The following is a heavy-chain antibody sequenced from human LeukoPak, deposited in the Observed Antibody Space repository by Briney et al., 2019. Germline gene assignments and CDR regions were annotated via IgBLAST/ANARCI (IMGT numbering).Heavy chain of an antibody. V-gene: IGHV3-48*03. CDR3: ARDFSSTTVAPDYFDY. Sequence: PGGSLRLSCAASGFTFSSSEMNWVRQAPRKGLEWVSYITRSGSDKHYADSVKGRFTISRDNAKNSLYLQMNSLRAEDTAVYYCARDFSSTTVAPDYFDYWGQGTLVTVSS. CDR1: GFTFSSSE. CDR2: ITRSGSDK. J-gene: IGHJ4*02. D-gene: IGHD4-17*01.